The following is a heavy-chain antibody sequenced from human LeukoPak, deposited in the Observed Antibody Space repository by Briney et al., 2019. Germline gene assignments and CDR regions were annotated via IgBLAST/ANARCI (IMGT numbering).Heavy chain of an antibody. J-gene: IGHJ6*02. Sequence: ASVKVSCKASGYTFTSYYMHWVRQAPGQGLEWMGRINPSGGSTSYAQKFQGRVTMTRNTSISTAYMELSSLRSEDTAVYYCARGYSSGWTAYRTGMDVWGQGTTVTVSS. CDR2: INPSGGST. D-gene: IGHD6-19*01. CDR3: ARGYSSGWTAYRTGMDV. V-gene: IGHV1-46*01. CDR1: GYTFTSYY.